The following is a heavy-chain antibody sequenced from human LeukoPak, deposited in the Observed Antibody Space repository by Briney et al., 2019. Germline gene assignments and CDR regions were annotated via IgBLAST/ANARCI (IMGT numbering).Heavy chain of an antibody. D-gene: IGHD1-26*01. J-gene: IGHJ4*02. V-gene: IGHV3-9*01. Sequence: PGGSLRLSCAASGFTFDDYAMHWVRQAPGKGLEWVSGISWNSGSIGYADSVKGRFTISRDNAKNSLYLQMNSLRAEDTALYYCARASGSYLAADFDYWAREPWSPSPQ. CDR2: ISWNSGSI. CDR1: GFTFDDYA. CDR3: ARASGSYLAADFDY.